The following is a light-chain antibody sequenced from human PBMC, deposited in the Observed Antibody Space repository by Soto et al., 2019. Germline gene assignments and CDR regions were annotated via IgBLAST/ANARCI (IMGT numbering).Light chain of an antibody. CDR1: SSDFGGYKY. J-gene: IGLJ3*02. V-gene: IGLV2-11*01. Sequence: QSALTQPRSVSGSPGQSVSISCAGTSSDFGGYKYVSWYQQHPGTAPKLMIFDVSERPSGVPDRFSGSKSDNTASLTISGLRAEDEADYFCCSDVGGWVFGGGTKVTVL. CDR3: CSDVGGWV. CDR2: DVS.